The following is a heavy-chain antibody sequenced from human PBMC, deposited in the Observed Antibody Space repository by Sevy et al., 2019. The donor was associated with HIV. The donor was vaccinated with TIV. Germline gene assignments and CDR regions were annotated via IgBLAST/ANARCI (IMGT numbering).Heavy chain of an antibody. CDR3: AKDPRFLEWLSIYYFDY. CDR1: GFTFSSYG. Sequence: GGSLRLSCAASGFTFSSYGMHWVRQAPGKGLEWVAFIRYDGSNKYYADSVKGPFNISRDNSKNTLYLQMNSLRAEDTAVYYCAKDPRFLEWLSIYYFDYWGQGTLVTVSS. D-gene: IGHD3-3*01. V-gene: IGHV3-30*02. J-gene: IGHJ4*02. CDR2: IRYDGSNK.